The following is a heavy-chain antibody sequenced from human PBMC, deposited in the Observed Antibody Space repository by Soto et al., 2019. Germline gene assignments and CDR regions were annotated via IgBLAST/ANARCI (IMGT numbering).Heavy chain of an antibody. Sequence: GASVKVSCKASGDTFSTYTITWMRQAPGQGLEWMGGIIPRSATSNYAQKFQGRVTITADESTNTAYMELSSLRSEDTAVYYCARVWVGTTFAYYYGMDVWGQGTTVTVSS. CDR1: GDTFSTYT. D-gene: IGHD1-26*01. CDR3: ARVWVGTTFAYYYGMDV. CDR2: IIPRSATS. V-gene: IGHV1-69*13. J-gene: IGHJ6*02.